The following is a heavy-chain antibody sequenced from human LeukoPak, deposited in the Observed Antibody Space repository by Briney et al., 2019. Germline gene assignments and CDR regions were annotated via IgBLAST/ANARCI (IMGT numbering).Heavy chain of an antibody. CDR1: GFTFSSYS. CDR2: ISSSSSYI. Sequence: GGSQRLSCAASGFTFSSYSMNWLRQAPGKGLEWVSSISSSSSYIYYADSVKGRFTISRDNARNSLYLQMNSLRAEDTAVYYCASQGSGYDSPIDHWGQGTLVTVSS. V-gene: IGHV3-21*01. D-gene: IGHD5-12*01. J-gene: IGHJ4*02. CDR3: ASQGSGYDSPIDH.